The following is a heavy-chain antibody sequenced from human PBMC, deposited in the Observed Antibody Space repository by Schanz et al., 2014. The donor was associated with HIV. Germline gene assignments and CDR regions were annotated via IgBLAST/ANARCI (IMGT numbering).Heavy chain of an antibody. CDR2: ISYDGSNK. V-gene: IGHV3-30*18. Sequence: VRLLESGGGLVQRGGSLRLSCAASGFTFSSYAMSWVRQAPGKGLEWVAVISYDGSNKYYADSVKGRLTISRDNSKNTLYLQMNSLRAEDTAVYYCAKRDIVVVTAILSAFDIWGQGTMVTVS. D-gene: IGHD2-21*02. CDR3: AKRDIVVVTAILSAFDI. J-gene: IGHJ3*02. CDR1: GFTFSSYA.